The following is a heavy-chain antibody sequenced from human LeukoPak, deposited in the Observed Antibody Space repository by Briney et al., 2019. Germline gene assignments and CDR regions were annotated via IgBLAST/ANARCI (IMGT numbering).Heavy chain of an antibody. CDR3: ARGGTTDQYFDY. Sequence: PGGSLGLSCGASGFRFSVSGINWVRQASGQGLEWVGRIRSEANSYTTTYAASVRGRFTVSRDDSKNTAYLQMNSLKTEDTAVYYCARGGTTDQYFDYWGQGILVTVSS. CDR1: GFRFSVSG. V-gene: IGHV3-73*01. D-gene: IGHD1-14*01. J-gene: IGHJ4*02. CDR2: IRSEANSYTT.